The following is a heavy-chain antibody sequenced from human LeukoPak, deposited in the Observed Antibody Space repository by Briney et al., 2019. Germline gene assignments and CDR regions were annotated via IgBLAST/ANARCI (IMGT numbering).Heavy chain of an antibody. J-gene: IGHJ3*02. CDR3: ARASVVVVPAAIPWNI. CDR2: MNSKSGNT. Sequence: ASVKVSCKASGYTFTNLDINWVRQASGQGLEWMGWMNSKSGNTGYAQKFQGRVTMTRDTSISTAYMELSRLRSDDTAVYYCARASVVVVPAAIPWNIWGQGTMVTVSS. D-gene: IGHD2-2*02. CDR1: GYTFTNLD. V-gene: IGHV1-8*01.